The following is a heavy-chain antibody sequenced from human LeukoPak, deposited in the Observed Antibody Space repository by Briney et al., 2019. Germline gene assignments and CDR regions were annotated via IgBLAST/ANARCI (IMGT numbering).Heavy chain of an antibody. CDR1: GASISSYY. V-gene: IGHV4-4*07. CDR3: ARDLPRYCSSTICPNWFDP. J-gene: IGHJ5*02. CDR2: FYTSGST. Sequence: SETLSLTCTVSGASISSYYWSWIREPAGKGLEWIGRFYTSGSTNYNPSLKSRVTMSVDTSKNQFSLKLSSVTAADTAVYYCARDLPRYCSSTICPNWFDPWGQGTLVTVSS. D-gene: IGHD2-2*01.